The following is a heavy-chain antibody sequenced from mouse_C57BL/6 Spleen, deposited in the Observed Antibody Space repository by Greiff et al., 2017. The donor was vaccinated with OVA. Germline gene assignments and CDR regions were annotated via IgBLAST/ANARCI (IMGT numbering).Heavy chain of an antibody. CDR3: ARGIYYEYFDV. V-gene: IGHV1-50*01. Sequence: VQLQQPGAELVKPGASVKLSCKASGYTFTSYWMQWVKQRPGQGLEWIGEIDPSDSYTNYNQKFKGKATLTVDTSSSTAYMQLSSLTSEDSAVYYCARGIYYEYFDVWGTGTTVTVSS. J-gene: IGHJ1*03. CDR1: GYTFTSYW. D-gene: IGHD2-4*01. CDR2: IDPSDSYT.